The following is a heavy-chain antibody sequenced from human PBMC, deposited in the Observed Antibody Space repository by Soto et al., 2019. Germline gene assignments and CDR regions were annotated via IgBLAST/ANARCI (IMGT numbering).Heavy chain of an antibody. D-gene: IGHD3-10*01. CDR3: AGVSWFRGMDV. V-gene: IGHV6-1*01. Sequence: SQTLSLTCAISGDSVSSNSAAGKCIRHSPSRCLEWLGRTYYRSNWSNDYAVSVKSRITINPDTSKNQFSLQLYSVTPEDTAVYYCAGVSWFRGMDVWGQGTPVTVSS. CDR1: GDSVSSNSAA. J-gene: IGHJ6*02. CDR2: TYYRSNWSN.